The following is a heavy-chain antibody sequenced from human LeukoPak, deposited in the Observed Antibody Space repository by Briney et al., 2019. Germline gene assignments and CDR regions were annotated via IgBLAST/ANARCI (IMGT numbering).Heavy chain of an antibody. Sequence: SETLSLTCTVSGGSIGSYYWSWIRQPPGKGLEWIGYIYYSGSTNYNPSLKSRVTISVDTSKNQFSLKLSSVTAADTAVYYCARHDGARYYYGMDVWGQGTTVTVSS. CDR3: ARHDGARYYYGMDV. V-gene: IGHV4-59*08. J-gene: IGHJ6*02. CDR2: IYYSGST. D-gene: IGHD3-10*01. CDR1: GGSIGSYY.